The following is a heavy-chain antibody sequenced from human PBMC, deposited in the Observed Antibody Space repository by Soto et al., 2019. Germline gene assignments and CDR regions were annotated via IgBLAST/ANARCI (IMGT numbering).Heavy chain of an antibody. CDR1: GFTFSNYT. CDR2: TSYDEIDK. Sequence: GGPLRLSCAASGFTFSNYTMHWVRQAPGKGLEWVALTSYDEIDKYFADAVKGRFTISRDNSKNTLYLQMDSLRAEDTAVYYCAGRSGSSDYWGRGTLVTVSS. CDR3: AGRSGSSDY. D-gene: IGHD3-10*01. J-gene: IGHJ4*02. V-gene: IGHV3-30*04.